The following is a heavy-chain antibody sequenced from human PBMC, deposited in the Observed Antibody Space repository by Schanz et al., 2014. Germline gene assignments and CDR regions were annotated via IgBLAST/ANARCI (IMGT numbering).Heavy chain of an antibody. Sequence: VQLVESGGGLVEPGQSLSLSCTVSGFTFENFPMSWFRQAPGKGLERVGLIRSKTYGGTTEYAASVIGRFTISRDDSRGIAYLQMDSLKTEDTAKYFCTRGLGTMIVAVFDHWAQGTQVIVSS. CDR3: TRGLGTMIVAVFDH. CDR1: GFTFENFP. D-gene: IGHD3-22*01. J-gene: IGHJ4*02. CDR2: IRSKTYGGTT. V-gene: IGHV3-49*02.